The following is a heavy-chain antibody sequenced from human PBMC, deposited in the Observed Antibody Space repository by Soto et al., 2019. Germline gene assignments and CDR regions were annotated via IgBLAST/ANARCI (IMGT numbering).Heavy chain of an antibody. CDR3: ARRGDSSSWYFLIGWCDH. Sequence: SETLSLTCAVSGYSISSGYYWGWIRPPPGKGLEWIGSIYHSGITYYNPSLKSRVTISVDTSKNQFSLKLSSVTAADTAVYYCARRGDSSSWYFLIGWCDHWGQGNMVTVSP. J-gene: IGHJ5*02. V-gene: IGHV4-38-2*01. D-gene: IGHD6-13*01. CDR1: GYSISSGYY. CDR2: IYHSGIT.